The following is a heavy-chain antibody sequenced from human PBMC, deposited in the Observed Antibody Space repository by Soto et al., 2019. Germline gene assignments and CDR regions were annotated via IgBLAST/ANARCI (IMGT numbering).Heavy chain of an antibody. D-gene: IGHD6-13*01. J-gene: IGHJ6*02. CDR1: GYTFTSYG. CDR2: ISAYNGNT. CDR3: ARDRSSSWYGGVVGYYYGMDV. V-gene: IGHV1-18*01. Sequence: QVQLVQSGAEVKKPGASVKVSCKASGYTFTSYGISWVRQAPGQGLEWMGWISAYNGNTNYAQKLQGRVTMTTDTSTSTAYMELRSLRSDDTAVYYCARDRSSSWYGGVVGYYYGMDVWGQGTTVTVSS.